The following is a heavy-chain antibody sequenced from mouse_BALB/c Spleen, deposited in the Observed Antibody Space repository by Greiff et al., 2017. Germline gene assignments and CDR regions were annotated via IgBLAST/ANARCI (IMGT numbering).Heavy chain of an antibody. CDR1: GFSLTSYG. D-gene: IGHD1-1*01. V-gene: IGHV2-9*02. CDR2: IWAGGST. Sequence: QVQLKESGPGLVAPSQSLSITCTVSGFSLTSYGVHWVRQPPGKGLEWLGVIWAGGSTNYNSALMSRLSISKDNSKSQVFLKMNSLQTDDTAMYYCARDGNYYGSSYGGFAYWGQGTLVTVSA. CDR3: ARDGNYYGSSYGGFAY. J-gene: IGHJ3*01.